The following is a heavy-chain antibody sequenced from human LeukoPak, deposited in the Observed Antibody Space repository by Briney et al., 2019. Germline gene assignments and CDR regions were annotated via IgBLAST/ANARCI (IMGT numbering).Heavy chain of an antibody. CDR3: ARDRGSGWFYDIDY. Sequence: PGGSLRLSCAASGFAFSSYSMNWVRQAPGKGLEWVSSISSSSSYIYYADSVKGRFTISRDNAKNSLFLQMNSLRAEDTAVYYCARDRGSGWFYDIDYWGQGTLVTASS. J-gene: IGHJ4*02. D-gene: IGHD6-19*01. CDR2: ISSSSSYI. CDR1: GFAFSSYS. V-gene: IGHV3-21*01.